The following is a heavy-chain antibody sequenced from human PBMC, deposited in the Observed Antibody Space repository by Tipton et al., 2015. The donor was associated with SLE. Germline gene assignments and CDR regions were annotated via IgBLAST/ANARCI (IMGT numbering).Heavy chain of an antibody. Sequence: SLRLSCAASGFTFSSYWMSWVRQAPGKGLEWVANIKQDGSEKYYVDSVKGRFTISRDNAKNSLYLQMNSLRAEDTAVYYCARWASISSDAFDIWGQGTMVTVSS. V-gene: IGHV3-7*01. J-gene: IGHJ3*02. CDR1: GFTFSSYW. CDR2: IKQDGSEK. D-gene: IGHD6-6*01. CDR3: ARWASISSDAFDI.